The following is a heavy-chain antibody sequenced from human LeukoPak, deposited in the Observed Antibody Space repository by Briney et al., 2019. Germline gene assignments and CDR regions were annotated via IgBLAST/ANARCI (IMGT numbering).Heavy chain of an antibody. CDR2: IYYSGST. J-gene: IGHJ4*02. CDR3: ARHSAYYDFWSGYQTPFDY. CDR1: GGSISSSSYY. D-gene: IGHD3-3*01. Sequence: SETLSLTCTVSGGSISSSSYYRGWIRQPPGKGLEWIGSIYYSGSTYYNPSLKSRVTISVDTSKNQSSLKLSSVTAADTAVYYCARHSAYYDFWSGYQTPFDYWGQGTLVTVSS. V-gene: IGHV4-39*01.